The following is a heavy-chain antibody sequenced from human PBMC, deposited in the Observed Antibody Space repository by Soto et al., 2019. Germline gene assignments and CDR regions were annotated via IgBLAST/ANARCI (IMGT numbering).Heavy chain of an antibody. CDR1: GFTFRDYY. CDR2: IDSSTKDT. Sequence: QVQLVESGGGLVRPGGSLRLSCEASGFTFRDYYMTWFRQAPGKGLEWLSYIDSSTKDTNYADSVKGRFTISRDNAKNPLYLQTSSLRADDTAVYYGAREYYYTMDVWGQGNMVNVSS. J-gene: IGHJ6*02. CDR3: AREYYYTMDV. V-gene: IGHV3-11*05.